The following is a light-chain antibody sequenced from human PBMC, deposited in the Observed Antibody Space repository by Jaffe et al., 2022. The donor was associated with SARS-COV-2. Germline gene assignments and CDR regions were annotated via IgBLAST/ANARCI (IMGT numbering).Light chain of an antibody. Sequence: DIQMTQSPSTLSASVGDRVTITCRASQSISNWLAWYQQKPGKAPKLLIFQASNLDSGVPSRFSGSGSGTEFTLTISSLQPDDFATYYCQQYNSYSPTFGQGTKLQIK. J-gene: IGKJ2*01. V-gene: IGKV1-5*03. CDR2: QAS. CDR1: QSISNW. CDR3: QQYNSYSPT.